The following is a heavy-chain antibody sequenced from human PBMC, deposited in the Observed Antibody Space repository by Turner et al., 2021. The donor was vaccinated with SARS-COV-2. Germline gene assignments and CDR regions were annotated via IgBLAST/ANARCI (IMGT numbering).Heavy chain of an antibody. J-gene: IGHJ4*02. V-gene: IGHV3-48*01. D-gene: IGHD6-19*01. Sequence: EVQLVESGGGLVQPGGSLRLSCAASGLTFSSYSMNWVRQAPGKGLGWVSYISSSSSTIYYADSVKGRFTISRDNAKNSLYLQMNSLRAEDTAVYYCARDLGSIAVANWGQGTLVTVSS. CDR2: ISSSSSTI. CDR3: ARDLGSIAVAN. CDR1: GLTFSSYS.